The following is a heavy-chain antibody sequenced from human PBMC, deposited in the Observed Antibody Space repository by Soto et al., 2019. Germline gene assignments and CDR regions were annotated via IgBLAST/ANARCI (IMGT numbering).Heavy chain of an antibody. Sequence: EVQLAESGGGLVQPGGSLRLSCAASGFTFSDHYMDWVRQAPGKGLEWVGRSRDKVHSHTTEYAASVKGRFTNSRGDSENSLYLQMTILKTDDTAVYYCARGVVSTGYFDYWGQGTLVTVSS. CDR2: SRDKVHSHTT. CDR1: GFTFSDHY. V-gene: IGHV3-72*01. D-gene: IGHD5-12*01. J-gene: IGHJ4*02. CDR3: ARGVVSTGYFDY.